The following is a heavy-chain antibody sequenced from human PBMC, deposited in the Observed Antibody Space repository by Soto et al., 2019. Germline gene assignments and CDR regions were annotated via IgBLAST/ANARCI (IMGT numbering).Heavy chain of an antibody. CDR2: IHYSGGAT. Sequence: SETLSLTCTVSGASIISYGYYWTWLRPHPGQGLEWLRYIHYSGGATYGPSYNPSLKSRIAISVDTSQRLCSLKLTYMSAEHSAVYYCARVTTYYQDSIGYQPIHLWGQGTLVTVSS. D-gene: IGHD3-22*01. J-gene: IGHJ4*01. V-gene: IGHV4-31*03. CDR1: GASIISYGYY. CDR3: ARVTTYYQDSIGYQPIHL.